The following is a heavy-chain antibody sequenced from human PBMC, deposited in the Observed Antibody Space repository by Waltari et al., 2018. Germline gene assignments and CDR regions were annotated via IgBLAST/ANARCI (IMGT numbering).Heavy chain of an antibody. J-gene: IGHJ4*02. CDR1: GCSISSSSYY. V-gene: IGHV4-39*01. Sequence: QLQLQESGPGLVKHSETLSLTCTVSGCSISSSSYYWGWIRQPPGKGLEWVGMIYYGGSTYYHPSLNSRVTISADTSKNPCSLQLCFVTAADPAVYYCARCTRGGRYFDYWGQGTLVTASA. CDR2: IYYGGST. D-gene: IGHD2-8*01. CDR3: ARCTRGGRYFDY.